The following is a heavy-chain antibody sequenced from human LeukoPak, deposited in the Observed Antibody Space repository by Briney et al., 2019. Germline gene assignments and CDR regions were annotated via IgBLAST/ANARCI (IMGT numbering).Heavy chain of an antibody. D-gene: IGHD3-22*01. CDR1: GFTFSDYY. V-gene: IGHV3-11*01. Sequence: GGSLRLSCAASGFTFSDYYMSWIRQAPGKGLEWVSYISSSGSTIYYADSVKGRFTISRDNAKNSLYLQMNSLRAEDTAVYYCARIKYYYDSSGSLFDYWGQGTLVTVSS. CDR2: ISSSGSTI. J-gene: IGHJ4*02. CDR3: ARIKYYYDSSGSLFDY.